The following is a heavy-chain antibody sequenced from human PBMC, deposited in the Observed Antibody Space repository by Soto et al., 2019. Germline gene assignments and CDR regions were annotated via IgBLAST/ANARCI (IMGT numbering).Heavy chain of an antibody. CDR3: ARDRTVRGVIIDY. J-gene: IGHJ4*02. CDR1: GFTFSSYS. D-gene: IGHD3-10*01. CDR2: ISSSSSTI. Sequence: ETLSLTCAASGFTFSSYSMNWVRQAPGKGLEWVSYISSSSSTIYYADSVKGRFTISRDNAKNSLYLQMNSLRDEDTAVYYCARDRTVRGVIIDYWGQGTLVTVSS. V-gene: IGHV3-48*02.